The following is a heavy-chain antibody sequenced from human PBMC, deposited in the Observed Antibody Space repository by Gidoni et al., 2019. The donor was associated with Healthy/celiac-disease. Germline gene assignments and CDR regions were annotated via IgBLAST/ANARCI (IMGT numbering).Heavy chain of an antibody. CDR2: ISYDGSNK. CDR1: GFTFSSYG. D-gene: IGHD6-19*01. J-gene: IGHJ4*02. Sequence: QVQLVESGGGVVQPGRSLRLSCAASGFTFSSYGMHWVRQAPGKGLEWVAVISYDGSNKYYADSVKGRFTISRDNSKNTLYLQMNSLRAEDTAVYYCAKADSSGWYFMFIDYWGQGTLVTVSS. CDR3: AKADSSGWYFMFIDY. V-gene: IGHV3-30*18.